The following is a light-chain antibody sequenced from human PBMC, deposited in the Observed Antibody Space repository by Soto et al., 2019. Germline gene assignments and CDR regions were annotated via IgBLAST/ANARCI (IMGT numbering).Light chain of an antibody. CDR1: QSDCSSY. CDR3: HQYGSLPRVT. CDR2: GAS. V-gene: IGKV3-20*01. J-gene: IGKJ3*01. Sequence: EIVLTQCPGTLSLSPGERATLSCRASQSDCSSYLSWYHQKPGQAPRLLIYGASSRATGIPDRFSGSGSATDFTLTISRLEPEDFAVYYCHQYGSLPRVTVGPGTKVDSK.